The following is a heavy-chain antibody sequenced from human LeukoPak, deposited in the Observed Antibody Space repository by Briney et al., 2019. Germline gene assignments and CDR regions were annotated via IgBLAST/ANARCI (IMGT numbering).Heavy chain of an antibody. CDR2: ISGSGGST. Sequence: GGSLRLSCAASGFTFSSYSMNWVRQAPGKGLEWVSAISGSGGSTYYADSVKGRFTISRDNSKNTLYLQMNSLRAEDTAVYYCANPLGYCTNGVCYRDYWGQGTLVTVSS. V-gene: IGHV3-23*01. CDR3: ANPLGYCTNGVCYRDY. D-gene: IGHD2-8*01. CDR1: GFTFSSYS. J-gene: IGHJ4*02.